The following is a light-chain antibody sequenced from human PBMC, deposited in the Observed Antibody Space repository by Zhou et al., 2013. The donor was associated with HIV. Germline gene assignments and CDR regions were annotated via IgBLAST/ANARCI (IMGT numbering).Light chain of an antibody. CDR2: SGP. Sequence: EIKMTQSPATLSLSPGEKATLSCRASQGLTDRLAWYQHQPGQAPRLLIYSGPNRAIGVPDRFSGSGFGTQFTLTISSMQSEDVGLYYCQQYHDWPWTFGQGTKVEI. CDR1: QGLTDR. CDR3: QQYHDWPWT. J-gene: IGKJ1*01. V-gene: IGKV3-15*01.